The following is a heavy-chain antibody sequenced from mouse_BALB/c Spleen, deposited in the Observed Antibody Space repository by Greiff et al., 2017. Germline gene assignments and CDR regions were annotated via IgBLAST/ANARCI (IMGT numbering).Heavy chain of an antibody. V-gene: IGHV5-6*01. CDR2: ISSGGSYT. J-gene: IGHJ2*01. CDR1: GFTFSSYG. CDR3: ARQDWCFDY. D-gene: IGHD1-1*02. Sequence: EVQVVESGGDLVKPGGSLKLSCAASGFTFSSYGMSWVRQTPDKRLEWVATISSGGSYTYYPDSVKGRFTISRDNAKNTLYLQMSSLKSEDTAMYYCARQDWCFDYWGQGTTLTVSS.